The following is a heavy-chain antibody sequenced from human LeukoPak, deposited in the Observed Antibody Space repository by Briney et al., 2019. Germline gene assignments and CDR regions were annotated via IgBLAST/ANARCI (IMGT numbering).Heavy chain of an antibody. V-gene: IGHV1-69*05. CDR1: GGTFSSYA. CDR3: ARGTQWELSGSDYFDY. J-gene: IGHJ4*02. D-gene: IGHD1-26*01. CDR2: IIPIFGTA. Sequence: ASVKVSCKAAGGTFSSYAISWARQAPGQGLEWMGGIIPIFGTANYAQKFQGRVTITTDESTSTAYMELSSLRSEDTAVYYCARGTQWELSGSDYFDYWGQGTLVTVSS.